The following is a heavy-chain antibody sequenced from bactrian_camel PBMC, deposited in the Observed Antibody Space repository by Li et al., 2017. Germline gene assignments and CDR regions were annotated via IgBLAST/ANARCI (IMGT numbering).Heavy chain of an antibody. V-gene: IGHV3S40*01. CDR3: AAVTTVVPRGSAVAALGALTAYGPYNY. CDR1: RFSFTKYY. CDR2: IYIGGSGTT. Sequence: QLVESGGGLVQPGGSLRLSCTASRFSFTKYYMSWVRQVPGKGLEWVSTIYIGGSGTTYYADSVKGRFTLSRDNAKNTVSLQMDKLKPEDTAMYYCAAVTTVVPRGSAVAALGALTAYGPYNYQDQGTQVTVS. D-gene: IGHD2*01. J-gene: IGHJ4*01.